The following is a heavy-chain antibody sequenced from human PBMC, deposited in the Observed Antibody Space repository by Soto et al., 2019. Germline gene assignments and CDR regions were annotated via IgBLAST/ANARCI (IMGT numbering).Heavy chain of an antibody. V-gene: IGHV5-10-1*04. CDR1: GYSFTSYW. D-gene: IGHD3-10*01. Sequence: PGESLKISCKGSGYSFTSYWISWVRQMPGKGLEWMGRIDPSDSYTRYSPSFQGQVTISADKSISTAYLQWSSLKASDTAMYYCARGGSGSLPLLYYYYGMDVWGQGTTVTVSS. CDR3: ARGGSGSLPLLYYYYGMDV. CDR2: IDPSDSYT. J-gene: IGHJ6*02.